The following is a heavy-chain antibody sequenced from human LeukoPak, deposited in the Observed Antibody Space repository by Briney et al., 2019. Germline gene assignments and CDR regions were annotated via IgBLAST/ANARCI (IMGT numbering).Heavy chain of an antibody. CDR3: AKADGSGSYKNLIDY. V-gene: IGHV3-23*01. CDR2: ISGSGGST. Sequence: GGSLRLSCAASGFTFSNYDMSWVRQAPGKGLEWVSAISGSGGSTYYADSVKGRFTISRDSSKNTLYLQMNSLRAEDTAVYYCAKADGSGSYKNLIDYWGQGTLVTVSS. J-gene: IGHJ4*02. CDR1: GFTFSNYD. D-gene: IGHD3-10*01.